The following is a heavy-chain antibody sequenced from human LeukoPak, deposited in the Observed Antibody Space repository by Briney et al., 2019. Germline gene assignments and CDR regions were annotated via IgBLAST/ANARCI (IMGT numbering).Heavy chain of an antibody. V-gene: IGHV3-74*01. Sequence: GGSLRLSCAASGFTFSSHWMHWVRQAPEKGLVGVSHINADGSATYYAASVKGRSTISRDNARNTLCLQMHSLTAEDTGVYYCVRGALRDCSYTSCTRGNWFDPWGQGTLVTVSS. CDR1: GFTFSSHW. J-gene: IGHJ5*02. CDR2: INADGSAT. D-gene: IGHD2-2*01. CDR3: VRGALRDCSYTSCTRGNWFDP.